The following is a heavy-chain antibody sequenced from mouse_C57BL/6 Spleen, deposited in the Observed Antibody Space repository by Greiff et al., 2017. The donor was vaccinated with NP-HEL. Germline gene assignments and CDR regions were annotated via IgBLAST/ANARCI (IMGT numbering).Heavy chain of an antibody. CDR1: GFSLTSYG. J-gene: IGHJ4*01. V-gene: IGHV2-2*01. CDR2: IWSGGST. CDR3: ASPYDYGDYYAMDY. D-gene: IGHD2-4*01. Sequence: QVQLKQSGPGLVQPSQSLSITCTVSGFSLTSYGVHWVRQSPGKGLEWLGVIWSGGSTDYNAAFISRLSISKDNSKSQVFFKMNSLQADDTAIYYCASPYDYGDYYAMDYWGQGTSVTVSS.